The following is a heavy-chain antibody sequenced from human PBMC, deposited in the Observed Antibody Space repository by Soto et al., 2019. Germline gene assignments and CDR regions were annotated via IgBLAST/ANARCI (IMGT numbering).Heavy chain of an antibody. J-gene: IGHJ6*02. D-gene: IGHD5-18*01. V-gene: IGHV5-51*01. CDR3: ARLDTAMGGIVYYYYGMDC. CDR2: IYPGDSDT. CDR1: GYSFTSYW. Sequence: GESLKISCKGSGYSFTSYWIGWVRQMPGKGLEWMGIIYPGDSDTRYSPSFQGQVTISADKSISTAYLQWSSLKASDTAMYYCARLDTAMGGIVYYYYGMDCWGQGTTVTVSS.